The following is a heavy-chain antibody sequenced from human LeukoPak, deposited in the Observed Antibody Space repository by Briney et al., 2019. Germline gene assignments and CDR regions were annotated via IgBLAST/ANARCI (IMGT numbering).Heavy chain of an antibody. CDR3: ARGQWFRAF. J-gene: IGHJ4*02. V-gene: IGHV4-34*01. D-gene: IGHD3-10*01. CDR2: IHYSGSA. CDR1: GFTFSDYY. Sequence: LRLSCAASGFTFSDYYMSWIRQPPGKGLEWIGEIHYSGSATYNPSLKSRVTISVDTSKNQFSLKMNSVTAADTAVYYCARGQWFRAFWSRGTPVTVSS.